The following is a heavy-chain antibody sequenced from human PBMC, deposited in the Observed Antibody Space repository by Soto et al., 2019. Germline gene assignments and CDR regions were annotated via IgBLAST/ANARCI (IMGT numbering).Heavy chain of an antibody. CDR1: GYTFTSYY. J-gene: IGHJ5*02. CDR3: ARVYSGFESDWFDP. D-gene: IGHD5-12*01. V-gene: IGHV1-46*01. Sequence: ASVKVSCNASGYTFTSYYMHWVRHAPGQGLEWMGIINPSGGSTSYAQKFQGRVTMTRDTSTSTVYMELSSLRSEDTAVYYCARVYSGFESDWFDPWGPGILLTV. CDR2: INPSGGST.